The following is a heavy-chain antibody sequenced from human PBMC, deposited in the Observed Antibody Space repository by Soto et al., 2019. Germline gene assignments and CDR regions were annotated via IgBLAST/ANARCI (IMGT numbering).Heavy chain of an antibody. CDR2: IWYDGSNK. D-gene: IGHD3-10*01. J-gene: IGHJ6*02. Sequence: QVQLVESVGGVVQPGRSLRLSCAASGFTFSSYGMHWVRQAPGKGLEWVAVIWYDGSNKYYADSVKGRFTISRDNSKNTLYLQMNSLRAEDTAVYYCARERTGARKYYYYGMDVWGQGTTVTVSS. V-gene: IGHV3-33*01. CDR3: ARERTGARKYYYYGMDV. CDR1: GFTFSSYG.